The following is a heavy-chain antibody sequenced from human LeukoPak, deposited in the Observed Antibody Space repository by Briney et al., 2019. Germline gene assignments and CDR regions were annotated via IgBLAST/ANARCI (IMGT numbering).Heavy chain of an antibody. CDR3: AAGTTSLTD. J-gene: IGHJ4*02. D-gene: IGHD1-1*01. Sequence: GGSLRLSCAASGFTFSSDGMHWVRQAPGKGLGWVAVISYDGSNKYYADSVKGRFTISRDNSKNTLYLQMNSLRAEDTAVYYCAAGTTSLTDWGQGTLVTVSS. CDR2: ISYDGSNK. V-gene: IGHV3-30*03. CDR1: GFTFSSDG.